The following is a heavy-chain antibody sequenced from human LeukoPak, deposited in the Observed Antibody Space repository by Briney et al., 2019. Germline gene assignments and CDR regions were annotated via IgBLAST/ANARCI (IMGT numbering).Heavy chain of an antibody. CDR3: ARRTGEGAFDI. J-gene: IGHJ3*02. CDR1: GGSLSTYF. V-gene: IGHV4-59*08. Sequence: PAETLSLTCTVSGGSLSTYFWTWIRQPPGKGLEWIGYIYNSGTTNYNPSLKSRVTISVDTSKNQFSLKLSSVTAADTAVYYCARRTGEGAFDIWGQGTMVTVSS. CDR2: IYNSGTT. D-gene: IGHD3-16*01.